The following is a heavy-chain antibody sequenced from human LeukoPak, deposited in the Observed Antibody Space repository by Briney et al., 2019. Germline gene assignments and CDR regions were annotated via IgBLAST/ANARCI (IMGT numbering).Heavy chain of an antibody. D-gene: IGHD2-15*01. V-gene: IGHV3-7*01. J-gene: IGHJ4*02. Sequence: GGSLRLSCAASGFTLRTYWMTWVRQAPGKGLEWVASIRQDESAKSYVDSVRGRFIISRDNAKNSLFLQMNSLRVEDSAVYYCARRFCRGGSCYPVVDYWGQGTLVTVSS. CDR1: GFTLRTYW. CDR3: ARRFCRGGSCYPVVDY. CDR2: IRQDESAK.